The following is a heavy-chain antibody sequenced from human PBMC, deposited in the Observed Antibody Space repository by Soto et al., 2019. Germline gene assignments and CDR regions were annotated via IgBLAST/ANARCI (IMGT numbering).Heavy chain of an antibody. Sequence: GGSLRLSCAASGFTFSSYAMSWVRQAPGKGLEWVSAISGSGGSTYYADSVKGRFTISRDNSKNTLYLQMNSLRAEDTAVYYCAKAAKTYYYDSSGYYSAIDYWGQGTLVTVSS. CDR1: GFTFSSYA. CDR3: AKAAKTYYYDSSGYYSAIDY. CDR2: ISGSGGST. V-gene: IGHV3-23*01. D-gene: IGHD3-22*01. J-gene: IGHJ4*02.